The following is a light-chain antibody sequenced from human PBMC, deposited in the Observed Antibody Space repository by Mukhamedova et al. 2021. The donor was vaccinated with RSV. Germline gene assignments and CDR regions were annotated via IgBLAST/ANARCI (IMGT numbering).Light chain of an antibody. CDR2: EVI. V-gene: IGLV2-14*01. Sequence: MGGYDYVSWYQQHPGRAPKLMIYEVINRPSGVSSRFSGSKSGNTASLSISGLHTEDEAMYFCSSYTDSSTLVFGGGTRLTVL. CDR3: SSYTDSSTLV. J-gene: IGLJ3*02. CDR1: MGGYDY.